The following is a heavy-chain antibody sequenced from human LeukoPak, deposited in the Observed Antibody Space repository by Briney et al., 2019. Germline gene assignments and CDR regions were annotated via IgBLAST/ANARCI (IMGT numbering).Heavy chain of an antibody. V-gene: IGHV4-39*02. Sequence: SETLSLTCIVSGGSTSGGNYYWGWIRRPPGKGLEWIGGISSSGNTYYNPSLKSPITISIDTSKNHFSLKLSSVTAADTAVYYCARLGAGPTYYDFWSGYSSFYFDYWGQGTLVTVSS. CDR1: GGSTSGGNYY. CDR3: ARLGAGPTYYDFWSGYSSFYFDY. J-gene: IGHJ4*02. CDR2: ISSSGNT. D-gene: IGHD3-3*01.